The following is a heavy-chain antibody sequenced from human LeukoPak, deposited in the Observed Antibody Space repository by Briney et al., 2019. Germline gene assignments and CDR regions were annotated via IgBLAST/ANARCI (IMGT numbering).Heavy chain of an antibody. Sequence: ASVKVSCKASGGTFSSYAIGWVRQAPGQGLEWMGGIIPIFGTANYAQKFQGRVTITADESTSTAYMELSSLRSEDTAVYYCATRNYDFWSGLLLPYFQHWGQGTLVTVSS. CDR1: GGTFSSYA. CDR2: IIPIFGTA. J-gene: IGHJ1*01. V-gene: IGHV1-69*13. D-gene: IGHD3-3*01. CDR3: ATRNYDFWSGLLLPYFQH.